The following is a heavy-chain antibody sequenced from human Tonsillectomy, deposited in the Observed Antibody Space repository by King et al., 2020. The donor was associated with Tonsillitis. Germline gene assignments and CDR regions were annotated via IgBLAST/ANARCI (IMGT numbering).Heavy chain of an antibody. CDR1: GFTFDDYA. Sequence: EVQLVESGGGLVQPGRSLRLSCVASGFTFDDYAIHWVRQVPGKGLEWVSGISWNSGDIGYADSVKGRFTFSRDNGKKSLYLQMTSLRPEDTALYYCAKTYYFESSGYDAWGQGTLVTVSS. CDR2: ISWNSGDI. D-gene: IGHD3-22*01. V-gene: IGHV3-9*01. J-gene: IGHJ5*02. CDR3: AKTYYFESSGYDA.